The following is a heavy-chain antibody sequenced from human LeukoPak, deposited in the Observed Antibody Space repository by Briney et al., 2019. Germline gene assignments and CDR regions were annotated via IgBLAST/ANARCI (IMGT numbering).Heavy chain of an antibody. V-gene: IGHV3-48*03. CDR1: GFTFSSYE. Sequence: GGSLRLSCAASGFTFSSYEMNWVRQAPGKGLEWVSYISSSDGTIYYADSVKGRFTISRDNAKNSLYLQMNSLRAEDTAVYYCARVVWGWDTAMPTPFDYWGQGTLVTVSS. D-gene: IGHD5-18*01. J-gene: IGHJ4*02. CDR2: ISSSDGTI. CDR3: ARVVWGWDTAMPTPFDY.